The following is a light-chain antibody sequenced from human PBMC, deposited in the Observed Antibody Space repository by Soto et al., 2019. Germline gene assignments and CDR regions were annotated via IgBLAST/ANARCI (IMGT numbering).Light chain of an antibody. J-gene: IGKJ2*01. Sequence: EIVLTQSPGTLSLSPGERATLSCRASQSVSSNYLAWYQQKPGQAPRLLIYGASYRATGIPDRFSGSGSGTDFTLTISRLELEDFGVYSCQQYGSSSMYTFGQGTKLEIQ. CDR2: GAS. CDR1: QSVSSNY. CDR3: QQYGSSSMYT. V-gene: IGKV3-20*01.